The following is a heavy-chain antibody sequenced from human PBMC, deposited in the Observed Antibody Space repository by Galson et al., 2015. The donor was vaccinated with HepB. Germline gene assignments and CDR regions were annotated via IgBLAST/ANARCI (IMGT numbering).Heavy chain of an antibody. CDR3: ARFSGGYSAYYYYYMDV. J-gene: IGHJ6*03. D-gene: IGHD1-26*01. V-gene: IGHV1-2*06. Sequence: SVKVSCKASGYTFTGYYMHWVRQAPGQGLEWMGRINPNSGGTNYAQKFQGRVTMTRDTSISTAYMELSRLRSDDTAVYYCARFSGGYSAYYYYYMDVWGKGTTVTVSS. CDR1: GYTFTGYY. CDR2: INPNSGGT.